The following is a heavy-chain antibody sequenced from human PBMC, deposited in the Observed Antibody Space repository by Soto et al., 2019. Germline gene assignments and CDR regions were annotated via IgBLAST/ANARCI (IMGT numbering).Heavy chain of an antibody. D-gene: IGHD3-10*01. Sequence: SETPYLPHFFSAGTISPINWWIWVRQPPGKGLQWIGEIYHSGSTNYIPSLKSRVTISVDKSRNQFSLKLSSVTAADTAVYYCARRWGEGRVDYWGQGTLVTVS. CDR3: ARRWGEGRVDY. CDR2: IYHSGST. V-gene: IGHV4-4*02. J-gene: IGHJ4*02. CDR1: AGTISPINW.